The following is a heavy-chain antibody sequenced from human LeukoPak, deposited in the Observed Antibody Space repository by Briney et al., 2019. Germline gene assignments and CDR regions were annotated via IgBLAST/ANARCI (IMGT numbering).Heavy chain of an antibody. CDR2: INHSGST. Sequence: PSETLSLTCAVYGGSFSGYYWSWIRQPPGKGLEWIGEINHSGSTNYNPSLKSRVTISVDTSKNQFSLKLSSVTAADTAVYYCASTYDSSAYASSIWGQGTLVTVSS. CDR3: ASTYDSSAYASSI. V-gene: IGHV4-34*01. D-gene: IGHD3-22*01. J-gene: IGHJ4*02. CDR1: GGSFSGYY.